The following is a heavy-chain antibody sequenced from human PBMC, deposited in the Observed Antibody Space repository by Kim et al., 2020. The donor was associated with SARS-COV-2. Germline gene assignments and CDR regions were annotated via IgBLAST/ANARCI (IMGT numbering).Heavy chain of an antibody. Sequence: AAPVKGRFTISRDDSKNTLYLQMNSLKTEDTAVYYCTNVDTAMLGSWFDPWGQGTLVTVSS. V-gene: IGHV3-15*01. CDR3: TNVDTAMLGSWFDP. D-gene: IGHD5-18*01. J-gene: IGHJ5*02.